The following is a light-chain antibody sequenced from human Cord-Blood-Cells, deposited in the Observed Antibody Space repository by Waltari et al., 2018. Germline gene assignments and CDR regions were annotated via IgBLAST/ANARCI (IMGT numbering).Light chain of an antibody. CDR2: EVS. J-gene: IGLJ2*01. CDR3: SSYTSSSTLV. V-gene: IGLV2-18*02. CDR1: SSDVGSYNR. Sequence: QSALTQPPSVSGSPGQSVTISCTGTSSDVGSYNRVSWYQQPPGTAPKLMIYEVSNRPSGVPGRFSGSKSVNTASLTISGLQAEDEADYYCSSYTSSSTLVFGGGTKLTVL.